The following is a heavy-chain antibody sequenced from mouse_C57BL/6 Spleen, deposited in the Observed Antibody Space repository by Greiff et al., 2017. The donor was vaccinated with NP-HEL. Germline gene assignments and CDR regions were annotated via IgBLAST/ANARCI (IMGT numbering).Heavy chain of an antibody. D-gene: IGHD1-1*01. V-gene: IGHV1-63*01. CDR2: IYPGGGYT. CDR1: GYTFTNYW. CDR3: ARSYYGSSPSFDY. J-gene: IGHJ2*01. Sequence: QVQLKQSGAELVRPGTSVKMSCKASGYTFTNYWIGWAKQRPGHGLEWIGDIYPGGGYTNYNEKFKGKATLTADKSSSTAYMQFSSLTSEDSAIYYCARSYYGSSPSFDYWGQGTTLTVSS.